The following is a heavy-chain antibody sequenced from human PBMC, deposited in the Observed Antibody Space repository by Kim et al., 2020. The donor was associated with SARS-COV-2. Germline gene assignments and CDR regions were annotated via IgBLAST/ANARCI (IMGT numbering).Heavy chain of an antibody. CDR2: IYYSGST. Sequence: SETLSLTCTVSGGSISSSSYYWGWIRQPPGKGLEWIGSIYYSGSTYYNPSLKSRVTISVDTSKNQFSLKLSSVTAADTAVYYCARGGSSGWYWFVYWGQGTLVTVSS. CDR3: ARGGSSGWYWFVY. D-gene: IGHD6-19*01. CDR1: GGSISSSSYY. J-gene: IGHJ4*02. V-gene: IGHV4-39*07.